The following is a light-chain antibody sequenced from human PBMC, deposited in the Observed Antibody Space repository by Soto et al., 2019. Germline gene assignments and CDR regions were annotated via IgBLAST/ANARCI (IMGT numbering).Light chain of an antibody. Sequence: EIVMTQSPATLSVSPGEIATLSCRASQSVSSNLAWYQQKPGQAPRLLIYGASTRATGIPARFSSSGSRTDLVHPLSQNQSYDFAVIYGQEYNNWTRAFDHGTNVEV. CDR2: GAS. CDR3: QEYNNWTRA. CDR1: QSVSSN. J-gene: IGKJ1*01. V-gene: IGKV3-15*01.